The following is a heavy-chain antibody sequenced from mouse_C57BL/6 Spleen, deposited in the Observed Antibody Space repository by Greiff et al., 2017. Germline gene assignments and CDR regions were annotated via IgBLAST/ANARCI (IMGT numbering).Heavy chain of an antibody. CDR1: GFTFSSYA. CDR2: ISSGGDYI. CDR3: TREGVYYDYDGWFAY. V-gene: IGHV5-9-1*02. Sequence: EVMLVESGEGLVKPGGSLKLSCAASGFTFSSYAMSWVRQTPEKRLEWVAYISSGGDYIYYADTVKGRFTISRDNARNTLYLQMSSLKSEDTAMYYCTREGVYYDYDGWFAYWGQGTLVTVSA. J-gene: IGHJ3*01. D-gene: IGHD2-4*01.